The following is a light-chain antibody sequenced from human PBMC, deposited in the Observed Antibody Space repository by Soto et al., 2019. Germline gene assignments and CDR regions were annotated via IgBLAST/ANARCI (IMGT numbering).Light chain of an antibody. J-gene: IGLJ7*01. CDR3: SSYAGNNKLI. CDR1: SSDVGGYNF. V-gene: IGLV2-8*01. CDR2: EVD. Sequence: QSVLTQPPSASGSPGQSVTISCTGTSSDVGGYNFVSWYQQHPGKAPKLIIFEVDKRPSGVPDRFSGSKSGNTASLAVSGLQPEDEADYYCSSYAGNNKLIFGGGTQLTVL.